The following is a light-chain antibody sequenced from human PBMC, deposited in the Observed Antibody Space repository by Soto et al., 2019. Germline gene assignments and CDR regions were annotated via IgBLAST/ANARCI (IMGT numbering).Light chain of an antibody. CDR1: TSDIGGYRY. CDR2: DVY. CDR3: SSYRGYNNYLV. J-gene: IGLJ1*01. Sequence: QSALTQPPSASGSPGQSVTISCTGTTSDIGGYRYVSWYQQYPGKAPKLIISDVYKRPSGVPDRFSASKSGNTASLTVSGLQAEDEAEYYCSSYRGYNNYLVFGTGPKLTVL. V-gene: IGLV2-8*01.